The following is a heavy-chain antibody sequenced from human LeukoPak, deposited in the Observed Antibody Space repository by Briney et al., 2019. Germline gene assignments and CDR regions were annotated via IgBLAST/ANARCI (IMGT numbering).Heavy chain of an antibody. CDR2: IYYSGST. V-gene: IGHV4-59*08. Sequence: KPSETLSLTCTVSGGSISSYYWSWVRQPPGKGLEWIEYIYYSGSTNYNPSLKSRVTISVDTSNNQFSLKLSSVTAADAAVYYCARLRFGEPPDYWGQGTLVTVSS. J-gene: IGHJ4*02. D-gene: IGHD3-10*01. CDR1: GGSISSYY. CDR3: ARLRFGEPPDY.